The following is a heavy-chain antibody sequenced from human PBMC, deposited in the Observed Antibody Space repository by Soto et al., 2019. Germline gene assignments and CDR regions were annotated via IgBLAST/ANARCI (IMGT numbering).Heavy chain of an antibody. J-gene: IGHJ4*02. CDR3: ATMGTPATGLYFFDY. CDR1: GGSISSGNYY. Sequence: QVQLQESGPGLVKPSQTLSLTCTVSGGSISSGNYYWSWIRQPPGKGLEWIGFISYSGSTYYSTSLKSRVTIAVDTSKSQFSLNLGFVTAADTAVYYCATMGTPATGLYFFDYWGQGSLVTVSS. V-gene: IGHV4-30-4*01. D-gene: IGHD2-15*01. CDR2: ISYSGST.